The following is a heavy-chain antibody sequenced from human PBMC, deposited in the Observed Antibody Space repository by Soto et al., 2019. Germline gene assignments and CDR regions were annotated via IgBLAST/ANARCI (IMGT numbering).Heavy chain of an antibody. CDR1: GFTFSSYA. J-gene: IGHJ4*02. CDR3: ARAGPFNYGGNSGFDC. Sequence: GGSLRLSCAASGFTFSSYATSWVRQAPGKGLEWVSAISGSGGSTYYADSVKGRFTISRDNSKNTLYLQMNSLRAEDTAVYYCARAGPFNYGGNSGFDCWGQGTLVTVSS. CDR2: ISGSGGST. D-gene: IGHD4-17*01. V-gene: IGHV3-23*01.